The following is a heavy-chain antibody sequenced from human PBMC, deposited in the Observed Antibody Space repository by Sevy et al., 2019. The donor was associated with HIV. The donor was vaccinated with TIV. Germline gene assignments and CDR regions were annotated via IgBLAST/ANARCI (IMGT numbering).Heavy chain of an antibody. CDR1: GISISSHW. CDR3: ARAMGV. J-gene: IGHJ6*02. V-gene: IGHV3-7*01. Sequence: GGSLRLSCVGSGISISSHWMNWVRQSPGKGLEWVANINQDGSEIYYVDSVKGRFTISRDSAKNSGYLQMHFLRVEDSGVYYCARAMGVWGQGTTVTVSS. CDR2: INQDGSEI.